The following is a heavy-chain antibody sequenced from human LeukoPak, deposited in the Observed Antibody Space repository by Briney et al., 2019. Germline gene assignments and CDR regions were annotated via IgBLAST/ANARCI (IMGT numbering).Heavy chain of an antibody. CDR3: AREGFCTGGSCYSPSPGGMDV. V-gene: IGHV3-30-3*01. J-gene: IGHJ6*02. Sequence: GGSLRLSCAASGFTFSSYVMHWVRQAPGKGLEWVAFISNDGSNKYYADSVKGRFSISRDNSKNTLYLQMNSLRVEDTAVYYCAREGFCTGGSCYSPSPGGMDVWGQGTTVTVSS. D-gene: IGHD2-15*01. CDR1: GFTFSSYV. CDR2: ISNDGSNK.